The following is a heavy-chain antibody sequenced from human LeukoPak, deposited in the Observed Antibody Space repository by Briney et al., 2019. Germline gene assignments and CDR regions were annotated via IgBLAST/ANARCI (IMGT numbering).Heavy chain of an antibody. CDR3: ATLYDFWSGYYIDY. Sequence: ASVKVSCKASGYTFTDYYMHWVQQAPGKGLEWMGRVDPEDGETIYAEKFQGRVTITADTSTDTAYMELSSLRSEDTAVYYCATLYDFWSGYYIDYWGQGTLVTVSS. J-gene: IGHJ4*02. V-gene: IGHV1-69-2*01. CDR2: VDPEDGET. CDR1: GYTFTDYY. D-gene: IGHD3/OR15-3a*01.